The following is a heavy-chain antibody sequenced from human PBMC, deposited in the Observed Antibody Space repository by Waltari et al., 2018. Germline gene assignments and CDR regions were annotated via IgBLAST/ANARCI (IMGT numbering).Heavy chain of an antibody. J-gene: IGHJ6*02. CDR3: TRLAGSLTQYARDV. V-gene: IGHV3-49*03. CDR1: DLNFGDYD. CDR2: VKGRPYTGTT. D-gene: IGHD1-1*01. Sequence: EERLVESGGGLVQPGRSLRLSCTGSDLNFGDYDLSWFRQAPGKRLEWVGFVKGRPYTGTTQYAASVKGRVSISREDSKKIAYLQLNNLQTEDTALYYCTRLAGSLTQYARDVWGQGTTVTVSS.